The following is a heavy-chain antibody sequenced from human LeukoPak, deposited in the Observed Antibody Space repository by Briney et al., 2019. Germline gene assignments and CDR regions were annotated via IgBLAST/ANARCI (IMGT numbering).Heavy chain of an antibody. D-gene: IGHD3-10*01. CDR2: INPNSGGT. J-gene: IGHJ4*02. CDR1: GYTFSGYS. V-gene: IGHV1-2*02. CDR3: ARVPGGFGEFFYDF. Sequence: GASVKVSCKSSGYTFSGYSMHWLRQAPGQGLEWMGWINPNSGGTKFPQKFHGRVTMTRDTSSSTAYMELSRLRSDDTAVYYCARVPGGFGEFFYDFWGRGTLVTVSS.